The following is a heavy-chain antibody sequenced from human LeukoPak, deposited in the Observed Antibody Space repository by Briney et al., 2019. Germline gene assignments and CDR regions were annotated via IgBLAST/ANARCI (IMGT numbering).Heavy chain of an antibody. CDR3: ARANGDYEYYFDY. V-gene: IGHV4-59*01. J-gene: IGHJ4*02. Sequence: SETLSLTCTVSGGSISSYYWSWIRQPPGKGLEWIGYIYYSGSTNYNPSLKSRVTISVDTSKNQFSLKLSSVTAADTAVYYCARANGDYEYYFDYWGQGTLVTVSS. CDR2: IYYSGST. D-gene: IGHD4-17*01. CDR1: GGSISSYY.